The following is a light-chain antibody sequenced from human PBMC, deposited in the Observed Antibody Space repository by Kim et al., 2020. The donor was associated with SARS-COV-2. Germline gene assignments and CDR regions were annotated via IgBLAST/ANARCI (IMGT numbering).Light chain of an antibody. CDR1: QTVSSSY. Sequence: EIVLTQSPGTLSWSPGERATLSCRASQTVSSSYLACYQQKPGQAPRLVIYGASSRATGIPDRFSGSGSGTDFTLTISGLEPEDFAVYYCQQYASSPLTFGGGTKVDIK. V-gene: IGKV3-20*01. J-gene: IGKJ4*01. CDR2: GAS. CDR3: QQYASSPLT.